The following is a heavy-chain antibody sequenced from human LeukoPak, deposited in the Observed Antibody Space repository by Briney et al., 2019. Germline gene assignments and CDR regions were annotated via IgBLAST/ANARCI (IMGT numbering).Heavy chain of an antibody. J-gene: IGHJ4*02. CDR1: DGSISSYY. CDR3: ARENIAARPLDY. Sequence: SETLSLTCTVSDGSISSYYWSWIRQPPGKGLEWIGHIYDSGSTNYNPSLKSRVTISVDTSKNQFSLKLNSVTAADTAVYYCARENIAARPLDYWGQGTLVTVSS. V-gene: IGHV4-59*01. D-gene: IGHD6-6*01. CDR2: IYDSGST.